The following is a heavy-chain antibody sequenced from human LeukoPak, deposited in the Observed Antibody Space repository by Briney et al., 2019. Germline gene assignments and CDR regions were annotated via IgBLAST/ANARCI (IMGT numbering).Heavy chain of an antibody. D-gene: IGHD4-17*01. Sequence: ASVKVSCKASGYTFTNHGISWVRQAPGQGLEWMGWISPYNGNTNYAQKLQGRVTMTTDTSTSTAYMELRSLRSDDTAVYYCARSGGWAYGDYDGFIAFDIWGQGTMVTVSS. J-gene: IGHJ3*02. CDR2: ISPYNGNT. V-gene: IGHV1-18*01. CDR1: GYTFTNHG. CDR3: ARSGGWAYGDYDGFIAFDI.